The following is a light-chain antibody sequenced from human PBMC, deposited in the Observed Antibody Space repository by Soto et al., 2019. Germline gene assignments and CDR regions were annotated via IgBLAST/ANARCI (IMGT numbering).Light chain of an antibody. CDR3: SSYTAGGTI. V-gene: IGLV2-14*01. J-gene: IGLJ1*01. CDR2: EVS. Sequence: QSVLTQPASVSGSPGQSITISCTVTSGDVGGYYYVSRYQQLPGKAPKLMISEVSNRPSGVSNRFSGSKSGNTASLTISGLQAEDEADYYCSSYTAGGTIFGTGTKVTVL. CDR1: SGDVGGYYY.